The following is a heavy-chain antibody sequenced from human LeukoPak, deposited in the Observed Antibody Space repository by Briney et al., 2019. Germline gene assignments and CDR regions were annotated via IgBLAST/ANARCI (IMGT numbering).Heavy chain of an antibody. Sequence: SETLSLTCTVSGGSISSSSHSWAWIRQPPGKGLEWIGSIYYTGGTFYSPSLKSRVTISVDTSSNQFSLKVSSVTAADTAVYYCAREEASAGDYWGQGTLVTVSS. CDR1: GGSISSSSHS. CDR2: IYYTGGT. V-gene: IGHV4-39*01. CDR3: AREEASAGDY. J-gene: IGHJ4*02. D-gene: IGHD6-13*01.